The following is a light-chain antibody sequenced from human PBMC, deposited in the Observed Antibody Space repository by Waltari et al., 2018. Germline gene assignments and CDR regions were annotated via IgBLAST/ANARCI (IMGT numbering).Light chain of an antibody. CDR2: WAS. V-gene: IGKV4-1*01. CDR3: QQYYTTPWT. J-gene: IGKJ1*01. CDR1: QSVLYSSDNKNY. Sequence: DIVMTQSPDRLAVSLCERATIHCKSSQSVLYSSDNKNYLTWYQQKPGQPPKLLLYWASTRESGVPDRFSGSGSGTEFALTISGLQAEDVAVYYCQQYYTTPWTFGQGTKVEIK.